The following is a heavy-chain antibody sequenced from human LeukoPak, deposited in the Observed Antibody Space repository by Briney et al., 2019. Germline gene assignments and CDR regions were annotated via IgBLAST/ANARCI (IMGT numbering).Heavy chain of an antibody. CDR1: GFTFSSYE. CDR3: ARSSVAGLVYYYYYYMDV. V-gene: IGHV3-48*03. Sequence: GGSLRLSCAASGFTFSSYEMNWVRQAPGKGLEWVSYISSSGSTIYYADSVKGRFTISRDNAKNSLYLQMNSLRAEDTAVYYCARSSVAGLVYYYYYYMDVWGKGTTVTISS. D-gene: IGHD6-19*01. CDR2: ISSSGSTI. J-gene: IGHJ6*03.